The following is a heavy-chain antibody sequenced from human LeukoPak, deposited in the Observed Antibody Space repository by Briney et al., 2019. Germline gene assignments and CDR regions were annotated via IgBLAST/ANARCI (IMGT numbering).Heavy chain of an antibody. D-gene: IGHD3-10*01. Sequence: SETLSLTCTVSGGSISSGGYYWSWIRQHPGKGLEWIGYIYYSGSTYYNLSLKSRVTISVDTSKNQFSLKLSSVTAADTAVYYCARGRRLPRYYGSGSRDYWGQGTLVTVSS. J-gene: IGHJ4*02. V-gene: IGHV4-31*03. CDR2: IYYSGST. CDR3: ARGRRLPRYYGSGSRDY. CDR1: GGSISSGGYY.